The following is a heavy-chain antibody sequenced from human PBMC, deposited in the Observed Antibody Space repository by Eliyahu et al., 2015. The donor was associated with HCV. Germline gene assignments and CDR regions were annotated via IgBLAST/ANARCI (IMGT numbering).Heavy chain of an antibody. CDR2: IRYDGSNK. CDR1: XFTXXXFG. D-gene: IGHD3-10*01. J-gene: IGHJ4*02. Sequence: QVQLVESGGGVVQPGGSLXLSCAASXFTXXXFGXXWGRQAPGKGLEWVAFIRYDGSNKYYADSVKGRFTISRDNSKNTLYLQMNSLRAEDTAVYYCAKDGLAKGAMVRGVIINFDYWGQGTLVTVSS. V-gene: IGHV3-30*02. CDR3: AKDGLAKGAMVRGVIINFDY.